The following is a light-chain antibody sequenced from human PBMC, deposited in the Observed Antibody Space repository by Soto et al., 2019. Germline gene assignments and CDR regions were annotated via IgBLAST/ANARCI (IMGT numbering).Light chain of an antibody. CDR3: CSYAGGNDV. J-gene: IGLJ1*01. CDR2: DVN. CDR1: SSDVGGYNY. Sequence: QSVLTQPRSVSGSPGQSVTISCTGTSSDVGGYNYVSWYQQHPDKAPKVMIYDVNRRPSGVPDRFSGSKSGNTASLTISGLQAEDESDYYCCSYAGGNDVFGTGTKLTVL. V-gene: IGLV2-11*01.